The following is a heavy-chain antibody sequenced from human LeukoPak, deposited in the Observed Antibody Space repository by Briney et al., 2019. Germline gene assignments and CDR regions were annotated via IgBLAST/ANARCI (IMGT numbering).Heavy chain of an antibody. Sequence: GASVKVSCKASVYTFTGYYIHWVRQAPGQGLEWMGWINPNSGGTNYAQNFQGRVTMTRDTSISTAYMELSRLRSDDTAVYYCAFDSSGSVPAYWGQGTLVTVSS. CDR3: AFDSSGSVPAY. J-gene: IGHJ4*02. D-gene: IGHD3-22*01. CDR1: VYTFTGYY. CDR2: INPNSGGT. V-gene: IGHV1-2*02.